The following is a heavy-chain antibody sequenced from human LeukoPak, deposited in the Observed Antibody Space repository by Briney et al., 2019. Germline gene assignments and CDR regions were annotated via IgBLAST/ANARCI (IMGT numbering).Heavy chain of an antibody. CDR3: AREWLAAYWYFDL. CDR1: GFTFSGYW. V-gene: IGHV3-7*01. D-gene: IGHD6-19*01. Sequence: GGSLRLSCAASGFTFSGYWMSWVRQAPGKGLEWVANIKQDGSEKYYVDSVKGRFTISRDNAKNSLYLQMNSLRAEDTAVYYCAREWLAAYWYFDLWGRGTLVTVSS. CDR2: IKQDGSEK. J-gene: IGHJ2*01.